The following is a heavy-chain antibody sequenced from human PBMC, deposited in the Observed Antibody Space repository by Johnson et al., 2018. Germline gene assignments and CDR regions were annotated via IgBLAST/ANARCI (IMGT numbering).Heavy chain of an antibody. CDR3: ARLAGATTYYYYYYMDV. CDR2: ISYDGSNK. J-gene: IGHJ6*03. CDR1: GFTFSSYG. V-gene: IGHV3-30*03. Sequence: QVQLVQSGGGVVQPGRSLRLSCAASGFTFSSYGMHWVRQAPGKGLEWVAVISYDGSNKYYADSVKGRFTISRDNFKNTLYLQMNSLRAEDTAVYYCARLAGATTYYYYYYMDVWGKGTTVTVSS. D-gene: IGHD1-26*01.